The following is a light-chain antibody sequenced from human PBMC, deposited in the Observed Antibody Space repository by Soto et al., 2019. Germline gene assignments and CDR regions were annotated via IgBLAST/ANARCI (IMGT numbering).Light chain of an antibody. Sequence: EIVMTQSPDTLSVSPGEGATLSWRASRSVSRYLAWYQHQHGQAARLVIYGASTRATGIPARFSGTESGTELTITISSLQSEDGEVYYGQQYNNWPRTFGQGTKVDI. CDR1: RSVSRY. CDR3: QQYNNWPRT. J-gene: IGKJ1*01. CDR2: GAS. V-gene: IGKV3-15*01.